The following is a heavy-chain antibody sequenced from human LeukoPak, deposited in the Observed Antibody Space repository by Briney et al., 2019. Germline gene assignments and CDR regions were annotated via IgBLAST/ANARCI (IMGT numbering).Heavy chain of an antibody. Sequence: GGSLRLSCATSGFTFSDYWMNWVRQAPGKGLEWVANIKQDGSEKCYVGSVKGRFTISRDNAKNSLYLQMNNLRAEDTAVYYCARSTDYWGQGTLVTVSS. CDR1: GFTFSDYW. CDR2: IKQDGSEK. J-gene: IGHJ4*02. V-gene: IGHV3-7*01. D-gene: IGHD5/OR15-5a*01. CDR3: ARSTDY.